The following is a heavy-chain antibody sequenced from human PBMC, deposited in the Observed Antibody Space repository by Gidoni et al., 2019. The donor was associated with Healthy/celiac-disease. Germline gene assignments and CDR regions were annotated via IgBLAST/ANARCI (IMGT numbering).Heavy chain of an antibody. CDR3: ARPTPDGKGSYWYFDL. CDR2: ST. J-gene: IGHJ2*01. V-gene: IGHV4-39*01. D-gene: IGHD2-15*01. Sequence: STYYNPSLKSRVTISVDTSKNQFSLKLSSVTAADTAVYYCARPTPDGKGSYWYFDLWGRGTLVTVSS.